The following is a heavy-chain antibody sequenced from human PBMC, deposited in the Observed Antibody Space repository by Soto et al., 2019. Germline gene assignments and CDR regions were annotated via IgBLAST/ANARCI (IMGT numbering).Heavy chain of an antibody. CDR2: ISGSGSST. V-gene: IGHV3-23*01. J-gene: IGHJ5*01. CDR1: GFTFSSYA. Sequence: GGSLRLSCAVSGFTFSSYAMSWVRQAPGKGLEWVSAISGSGSSTYYADSVKGRFTISRDNSKNTLYLQMNSLRADDTALYYCAKDKAIAVGPFDPWGQGTLVTVSS. CDR3: AKDKAIAVGPFDP. D-gene: IGHD6-19*01.